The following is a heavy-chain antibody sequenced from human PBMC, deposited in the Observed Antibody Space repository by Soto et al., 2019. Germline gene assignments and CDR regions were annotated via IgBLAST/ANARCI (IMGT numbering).Heavy chain of an antibody. J-gene: IGHJ5*02. Sequence: GGSLRLSCAASGFAFSDYFMSWIRQAPGKGLEWVSFISGSGDNIKYADSVKGRFTISRDNAKNSLYLQMNSLRDEDTAVYYCVRDSARIVVVPPVHGDSWSDPWGQGTLVTVSS. V-gene: IGHV3-11*04. CDR3: VRDSARIVVVPPVHGDSWSDP. D-gene: IGHD2-2*01. CDR2: ISGSGDNI. CDR1: GFAFSDYF.